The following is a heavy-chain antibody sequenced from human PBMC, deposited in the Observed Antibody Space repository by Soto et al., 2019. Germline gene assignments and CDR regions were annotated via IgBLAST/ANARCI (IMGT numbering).Heavy chain of an antibody. Sequence: SLRLSCAASGFTFRNSPMYWVRQAPGKGLEWVAFISSDGSSKYYGDSVKGRFTISRDNSKSFLYLLMDSLGTDDTAVYYCASRRGDGYFNYWGQGTLVTVSS. CDR3: ASRRGDGYFNY. J-gene: IGHJ4*02. CDR1: GFTFRNSP. CDR2: ISSDGSSK. D-gene: IGHD2-21*01. V-gene: IGHV3-30*04.